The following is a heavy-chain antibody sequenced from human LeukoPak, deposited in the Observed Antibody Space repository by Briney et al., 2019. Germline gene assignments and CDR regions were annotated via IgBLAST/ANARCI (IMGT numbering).Heavy chain of an antibody. D-gene: IGHD6-13*01. J-gene: IGHJ6*03. CDR1: GYTFTSYG. CDR3: ARDHSSSWYDYYYYMDV. CDR2: ISAYNGNT. Sequence: ASVKVSCKASGYTFTSYGISWVRQAPGQGLEWMGWISAYNGNTNYAQKLQGRVTMTTDTSTSTAYMELRSLRSDDTAVYYYARDHSSSWYDYYYYMDVWGKGTTVTVSS. V-gene: IGHV1-18*01.